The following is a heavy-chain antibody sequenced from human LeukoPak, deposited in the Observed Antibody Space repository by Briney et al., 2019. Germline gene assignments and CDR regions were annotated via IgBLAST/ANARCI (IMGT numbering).Heavy chain of an antibody. Sequence: ASVKVSCKASGYTFTSYGISWVRQAPGQGLEWMGWISAYNGNTNYAQKLQGRVTMTTDTSTSTAYMELRSLRSDDTAVYYCARDQVITMVREVTNNWFDPWGQGTLVTVSS. J-gene: IGHJ5*02. V-gene: IGHV1-18*01. CDR3: ARDQVITMVREVTNNWFDP. CDR1: GYTFTSYG. D-gene: IGHD3-10*01. CDR2: ISAYNGNT.